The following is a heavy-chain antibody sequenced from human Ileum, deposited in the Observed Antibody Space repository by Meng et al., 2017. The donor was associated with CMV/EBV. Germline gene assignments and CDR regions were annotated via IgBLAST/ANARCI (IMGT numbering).Heavy chain of an antibody. CDR2: INPNSGDT. J-gene: IGHJ4*02. CDR3: ARTTYYGDNSFDY. D-gene: IGHD4-17*01. CDR1: GYTFTGDY. V-gene: IGHV1-2*02. Sequence: ASVKVSCKASGYTFTGDYMHWVRQAPGQGLEWMGWINPNSGDTNYAQIFQGRVTMTRDTSISTAYMELGRLRSDDTAMYYCARTTYYGDNSFDYWGQGTLVTVSS.